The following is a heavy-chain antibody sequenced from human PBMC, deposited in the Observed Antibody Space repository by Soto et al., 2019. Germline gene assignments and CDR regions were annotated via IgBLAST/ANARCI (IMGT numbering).Heavy chain of an antibody. V-gene: IGHV3-23*01. CDR2: ISGSGGST. CDR3: ATLRTGYPDYYYYGMDV. J-gene: IGHJ6*02. CDR1: GFTFSSYA. Sequence: PGGSLRLSCAASGFTFSSYAMSWVRQAPGKGLEWVSAISGSGGSTYYADSVKGRFTISRDNSKNTLYLQMNSLRAEDTAVYYCATLRTGYPDYYYYGMDVWGQGTTVTVSS. D-gene: IGHD3-9*01.